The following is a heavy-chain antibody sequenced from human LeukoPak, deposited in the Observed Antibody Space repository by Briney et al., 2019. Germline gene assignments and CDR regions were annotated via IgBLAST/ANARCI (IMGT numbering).Heavy chain of an antibody. J-gene: IGHJ1*01. D-gene: IGHD6-25*01. Sequence: PSETLSLTCTVSVGSLSSYYWSWIRQPPGKGLEWIGYIYYSGSTNYKPSLKSRVTISVDTSKNQFSLKLSSVSAADTAVFYCARMGRSSGPFQHWGQGTLVTVSS. CDR2: IYYSGST. CDR1: VGSLSSYY. V-gene: IGHV4-59*01. CDR3: ARMGRSSGPFQH.